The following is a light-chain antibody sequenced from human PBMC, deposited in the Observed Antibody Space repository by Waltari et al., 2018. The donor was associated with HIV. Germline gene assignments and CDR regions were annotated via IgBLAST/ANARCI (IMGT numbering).Light chain of an antibody. CDR3: CAHSVSGTLL. CDR2: GVS. J-gene: IGLJ2*01. Sequence: QSALTQPPSASGSPGQSVTISCTGTSSDVGAYPFVSWYQHHPGKVPKLIIFGVSARPSGVPDRFSGSKSGNTASLTVFGLQAEDEADYYCCAHSVSGTLLFGGGTKLTVL. CDR1: SSDVGAYPF. V-gene: IGLV2-8*01.